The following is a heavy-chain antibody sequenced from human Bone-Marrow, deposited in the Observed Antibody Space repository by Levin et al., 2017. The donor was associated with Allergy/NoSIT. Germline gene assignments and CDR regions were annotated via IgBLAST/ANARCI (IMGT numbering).Heavy chain of an antibody. Sequence: GGSLRLSCAASGFTFSSYAMSWVRQAPGKGLEWVSAISGSGGGTYYADSVKGRFTISRDNSKNTLYLQMNSLRAEDTAVYYCAKGAGGAAAIKKRIYDDDGMDVWGQGTTVTVSS. CDR2: ISGSGGGT. J-gene: IGHJ6*02. V-gene: IGHV3-23*01. CDR3: AKGAGGAAAIKKRIYDDDGMDV. CDR1: GFTFSSYA. D-gene: IGHD6-13*01.